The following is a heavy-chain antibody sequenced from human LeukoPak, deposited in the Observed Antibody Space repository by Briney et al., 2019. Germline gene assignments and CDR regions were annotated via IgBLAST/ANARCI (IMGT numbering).Heavy chain of an antibody. V-gene: IGHV3-48*03. CDR3: ARGGVYRPNYYYYYGMDV. J-gene: IGHJ6*02. CDR1: GFTFSSYE. D-gene: IGHD1-26*01. Sequence: GGSLRLSCGASGFTFSSYEMNWVRQAPGKGLEWVSYISSSGSTIYYADSVKGRFTISRDNAKNSLYLQMNSLRAEDTAVYYCARGGVYRPNYYYYYGMDVWGQGTTVTVSS. CDR2: ISSSGSTI.